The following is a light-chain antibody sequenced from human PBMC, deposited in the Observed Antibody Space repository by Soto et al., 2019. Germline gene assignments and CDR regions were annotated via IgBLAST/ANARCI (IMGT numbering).Light chain of an antibody. CDR2: GAS. V-gene: IGKV3-20*01. CDR1: QSVASNY. Sequence: EIVLTQSPDTLSLSPGERATLSCRASQSVASNYLAWYQQKPGQSPRLLIYGASSRATGVPHRFSGSGSGTDCTLTINRLEPEDFVVYYCQQYGSSPWTFGLGTKVEIK. CDR3: QQYGSSPWT. J-gene: IGKJ1*01.